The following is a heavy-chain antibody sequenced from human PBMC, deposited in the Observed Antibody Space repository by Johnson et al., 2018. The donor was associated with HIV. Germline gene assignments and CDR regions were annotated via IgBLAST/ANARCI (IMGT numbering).Heavy chain of an antibody. Sequence: QVRLVESGGGVVQPGRSLRLSCAASGFTFSNYGMHWVRQAPGKGLEWVALIWRDGTNEYYADSVKGRFTNSRDNSKNTLYLQMNSLRAEDTAGYYCARKLGVYYYDSSGYDIWGQGTMVTVSS. CDR2: IWRDGTNE. D-gene: IGHD3-22*01. V-gene: IGHV3-33*01. J-gene: IGHJ3*02. CDR3: ARKLGVYYYDSSGYDI. CDR1: GFTFSNYG.